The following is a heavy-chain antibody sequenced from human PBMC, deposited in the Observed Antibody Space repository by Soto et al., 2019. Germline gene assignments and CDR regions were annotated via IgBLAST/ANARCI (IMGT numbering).Heavy chain of an antibody. CDR1: GFTFSSYA. Sequence: GGSLRLSCAASGFTFSSYAMSWVRQAPGKGLEWVSAISGSGGSTYYADSVKGRFTISRDKSKNTLYLQMNSLRAEDTAVYYCAKDPSNYVEWLRFSYYFDYWGQGTLVTVSS. CDR3: AKDPSNYVEWLRFSYYFDY. D-gene: IGHD5-12*01. J-gene: IGHJ4*02. CDR2: ISGSGGST. V-gene: IGHV3-23*01.